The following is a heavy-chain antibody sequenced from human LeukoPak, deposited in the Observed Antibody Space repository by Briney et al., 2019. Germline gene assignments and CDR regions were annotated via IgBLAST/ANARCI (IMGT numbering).Heavy chain of an antibody. V-gene: IGHV4-59*12. CDR1: GGSISSYY. J-gene: IGHJ4*02. D-gene: IGHD6-13*01. CDR2: IYYSGST. Sequence: SETLSLTCTVSGGSISSYYWSWIRQPPGKGLEWIGYIYYSGSTNYNPSLKSRVTISVDTSKNQFSLKLSSVTAADTAVYYCAREKDSSSWYWLGEPPDYWGQGTLVTVSS. CDR3: AREKDSSSWYWLGEPPDY.